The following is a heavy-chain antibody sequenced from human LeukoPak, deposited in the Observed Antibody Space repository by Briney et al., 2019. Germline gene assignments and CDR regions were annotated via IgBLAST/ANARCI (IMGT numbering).Heavy chain of an antibody. J-gene: IGHJ4*02. CDR1: GFTFSSYA. V-gene: IGHV3-30-3*01. D-gene: IGHD3-10*01. CDR2: ISYDGSNK. Sequence: GGSLRLSCAASGFTFSSYAMHWVRQAPGKGLEWVAVISYDGSNKYYADSVKGRFTISRDKAKNTLHLQMSSLRAEDTAIYYCARVSYRYFGSGSYQFDYWGQGTLVSVSS. CDR3: ARVSYRYFGSGSYQFDY.